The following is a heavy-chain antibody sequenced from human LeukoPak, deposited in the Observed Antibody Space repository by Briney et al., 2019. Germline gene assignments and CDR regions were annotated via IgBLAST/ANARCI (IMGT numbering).Heavy chain of an antibody. D-gene: IGHD3-3*01. CDR3: ARSVRYDFWSGYYKISRGFDP. J-gene: IGHJ5*02. Sequence: SETLSLTXAVYGGSFSGYYWSWIRQPPGKGLEWIGQINHSGSTYYNPSLKSRVTISVDTSKNQFSLKLSSVTAADTAVYYCARSVRYDFWSGYYKISRGFDPWGQGTLVTVSS. V-gene: IGHV4-34*01. CDR2: INHSGST. CDR1: GGSFSGYY.